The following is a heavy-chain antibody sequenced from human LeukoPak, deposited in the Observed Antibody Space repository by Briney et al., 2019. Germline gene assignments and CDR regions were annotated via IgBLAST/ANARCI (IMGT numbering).Heavy chain of an antibody. D-gene: IGHD4/OR15-4a*01. J-gene: IGHJ4*02. CDR2: ISGSGGNT. V-gene: IGHV3-23*01. CDR3: AKDFNANYYSLWGY. Sequence: GVSLRLSCTASGFTFSSYAMSWVRQAPGKGLEWVSAISGSGGNTYYRDSVKGRFTISRDNSKKVLYLQMNSLRAEDTAIYYCAKDFNANYYSLWGYWGQGTLVTVSS. CDR1: GFTFSSYA.